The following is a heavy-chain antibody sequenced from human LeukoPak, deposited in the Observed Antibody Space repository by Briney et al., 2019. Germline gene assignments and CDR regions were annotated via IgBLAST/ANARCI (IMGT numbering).Heavy chain of an antibody. Sequence: SETLSLTCTVSGGSISSYYWSWIRRPPGKGLEWIGYIYYSGSTNYNPSLKSRVTISVDTSKNQFSLKLSSVTAADTAVYYCARAIVVVPAVGFDYWGQGTLVTVSS. D-gene: IGHD2-2*01. J-gene: IGHJ4*02. CDR2: IYYSGST. CDR1: GGSISSYY. V-gene: IGHV4-59*01. CDR3: ARAIVVVPAVGFDY.